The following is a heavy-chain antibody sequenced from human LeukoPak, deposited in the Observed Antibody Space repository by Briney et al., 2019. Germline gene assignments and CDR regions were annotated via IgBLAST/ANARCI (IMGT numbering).Heavy chain of an antibody. D-gene: IGHD6-13*01. CDR3: ARGSTRTIAAAGF. Sequence: GASVKVSCKASGYTFTSYGISWVRQATGQGLEWMGWMNPNSGNTGYAQKFQGRVTMTRNTSISTAYMELSSLRSEDTAVYYCARGSTRTIAAAGFWGQGTLVTVSS. CDR2: MNPNSGNT. V-gene: IGHV1-8*02. J-gene: IGHJ4*02. CDR1: GYTFTSYG.